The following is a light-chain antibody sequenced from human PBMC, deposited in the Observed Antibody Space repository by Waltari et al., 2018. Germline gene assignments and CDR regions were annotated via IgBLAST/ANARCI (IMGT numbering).Light chain of an antibody. Sequence: EIVLTQSPGTLSLSPGETATLSCRASQSVSSSYLAWYQQKPGQAPRLLIYGASSRATGIPDGFSGSGSGTDFTLTIGRLEPEDFAVYYCQQYGSSPRTFGQGTKLEIK. CDR2: GAS. CDR1: QSVSSSY. J-gene: IGKJ1*01. CDR3: QQYGSSPRT. V-gene: IGKV3-20*01.